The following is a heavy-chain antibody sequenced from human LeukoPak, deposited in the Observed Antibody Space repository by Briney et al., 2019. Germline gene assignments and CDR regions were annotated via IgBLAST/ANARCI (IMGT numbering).Heavy chain of an antibody. CDR2: ISSSSSYI. J-gene: IGHJ6*03. Sequence: PGGSLRLSCAASGFTFSSYSMNWVRQAPGKGLEWVSSISSSSSYIYYADSVKGRFTISRDNAKNSLYLQMNSLRAEGTAVYYCARDRVVRGNSRYYYYMDVWGKGTTVTISS. CDR1: GFTFSSYS. V-gene: IGHV3-21*04. D-gene: IGHD3-10*01. CDR3: ARDRVVRGNSRYYYYMDV.